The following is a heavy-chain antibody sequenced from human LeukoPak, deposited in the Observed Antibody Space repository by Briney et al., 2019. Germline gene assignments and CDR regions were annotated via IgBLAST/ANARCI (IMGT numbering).Heavy chain of an antibody. CDR1: GYTFTSYD. J-gene: IGHJ6*02. Sequence: ASVKVFCKASGYTFTSYDINWVRQATGQGLEWMGWMNPNSGNTGYAQKFQGRVTMTRNTSISTAYMELSSLRSEDTAVYYCARGTSPDIVATIFGNYYYGMDVWGQGTTVTVSS. D-gene: IGHD5-12*01. V-gene: IGHV1-8*01. CDR3: ARGTSPDIVATIFGNYYYGMDV. CDR2: MNPNSGNT.